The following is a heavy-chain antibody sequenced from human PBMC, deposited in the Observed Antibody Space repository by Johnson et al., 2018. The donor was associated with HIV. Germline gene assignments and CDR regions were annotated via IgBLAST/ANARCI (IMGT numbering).Heavy chain of an antibody. Sequence: QVQLVESGGGVVQPGGSLRLSCAASGFAFSNYGLHWVRQSPGRGLEWVAFIRYDGSNKYYGDSVKGRFTISRDNSKNTLYLQMNSLRPEDTALYYCAKDEAQTLASAGRDAFDFWGQGTAVTV. J-gene: IGHJ3*01. V-gene: IGHV3-30*02. CDR3: AKDEAQTLASAGRDAFDF. CDR2: IRYDGSNK. D-gene: IGHD6-13*01. CDR1: GFAFSNYG.